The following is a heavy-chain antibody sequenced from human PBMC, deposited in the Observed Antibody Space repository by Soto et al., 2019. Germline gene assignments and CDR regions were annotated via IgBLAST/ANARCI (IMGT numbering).Heavy chain of an antibody. D-gene: IGHD3-16*01. CDR1: GYSFTSHY. CDR3: ARAYTAAAFDY. Sequence: ASVKVSCKAIGYSFTSHYMHWVRQAPGQGLEWMGWISAYNGNTNYAQKLQGRVTMTTDTSTSTAYMELRSLRSDDTAVYYCARAYTAAAFDYWGQGTLVTVSS. V-gene: IGHV1-18*04. CDR2: ISAYNGNT. J-gene: IGHJ4*02.